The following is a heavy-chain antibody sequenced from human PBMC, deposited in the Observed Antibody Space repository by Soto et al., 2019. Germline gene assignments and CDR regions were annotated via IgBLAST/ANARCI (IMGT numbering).Heavy chain of an antibody. CDR3: AKDRRLGLADWAYNWFDP. V-gene: IGHV3-9*01. Sequence: EVQLVESGGGLVQPGRSRRLSCAASGFTFDDYAMHWVRQAPGKGLEWVSGISWNSGSIGNADSVKGRFTISRDNAKNSLYLQMNSLRAEDTALYYCAKDRRLGLADWAYNWFDPWGQGTLVTVSS. J-gene: IGHJ5*02. CDR2: ISWNSGSI. CDR1: GFTFDDYA. D-gene: IGHD3-16*01.